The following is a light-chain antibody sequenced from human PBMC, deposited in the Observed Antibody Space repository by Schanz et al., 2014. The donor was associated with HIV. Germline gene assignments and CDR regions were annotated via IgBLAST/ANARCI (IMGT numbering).Light chain of an antibody. CDR3: QQYNSYPWT. V-gene: IGKV1-5*03. CDR2: QVS. Sequence: DIQMTKSPSTVSASVGDRVTITCRASQSINPWLAWYQQKPGKAPNLLIYQVSTLESGVPARFSGSGSGTDFTLTINSLQPDDLATYFCQQYNSYPWTFGQGTKVE. J-gene: IGKJ1*01. CDR1: QSINPW.